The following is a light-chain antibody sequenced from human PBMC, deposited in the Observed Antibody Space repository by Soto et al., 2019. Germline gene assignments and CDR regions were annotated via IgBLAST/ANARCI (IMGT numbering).Light chain of an antibody. Sequence: QSVLTQPPSVSAAPGQKVTISCSGSSSNIGNNYVSWYQQLPGTAPKLLIYDNNKRPSGIPDRFSGSKSGTSATLGITGLQTGDEADYYCGTWQGFGGGTQLTVL. CDR1: SSNIGNNY. V-gene: IGLV1-51*01. J-gene: IGLJ2*01. CDR3: GTWQG. CDR2: DNN.